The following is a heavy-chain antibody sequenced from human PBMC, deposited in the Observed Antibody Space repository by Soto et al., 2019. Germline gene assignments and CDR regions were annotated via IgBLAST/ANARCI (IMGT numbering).Heavy chain of an antibody. CDR3: ARGRFGDMDV. J-gene: IGHJ6*02. Sequence: LRLSCAASGFTVSSNYMSWVRQAPGTGLDWVSVLHSGGSTDYADSVKGRFTISRDNSKNTLYLRMTSLRSEDTAVYYCARGRFGDMDVWGQGTTVTVSS. D-gene: IGHD3-3*01. V-gene: IGHV3-53*01. CDR2: LHSGGST. CDR1: GFTVSSNY.